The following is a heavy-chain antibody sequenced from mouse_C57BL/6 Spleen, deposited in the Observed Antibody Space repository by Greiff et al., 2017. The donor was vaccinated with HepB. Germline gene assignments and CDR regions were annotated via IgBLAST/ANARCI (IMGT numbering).Heavy chain of an antibody. Sequence: EVQLQQSGAELVRPGASVKLSCTASGFNIKDDYMHWVKQRPEQGLEWIGWIDPENGDTEYASKFQGKATITADTSSNTADLQLSSLTSEDTAVYYCTVGNWDGYWGQGTTLTVSS. CDR3: TVGNWDGY. CDR2: IDPENGDT. D-gene: IGHD4-1*01. V-gene: IGHV14-4*01. CDR1: GFNIKDDY. J-gene: IGHJ2*01.